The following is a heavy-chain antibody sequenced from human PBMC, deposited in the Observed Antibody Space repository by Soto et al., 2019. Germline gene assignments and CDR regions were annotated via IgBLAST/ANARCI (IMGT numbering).Heavy chain of an antibody. V-gene: IGHV1-3*01. D-gene: IGHD3-3*01. CDR2: INAGNGNT. Sequence: ASVKVSCKASGYTFTSYAMHWVRQAPGQRLEWMGWINAGNGNTKYSQKFQGRVTITRDTSASTAYMELSSLRSEDTAVYYCAKDPGVWSGPSVECPHWGQGTLVTVSS. CDR3: AKDPGVWSGPSVECPH. J-gene: IGHJ4*02. CDR1: GYTFTSYA.